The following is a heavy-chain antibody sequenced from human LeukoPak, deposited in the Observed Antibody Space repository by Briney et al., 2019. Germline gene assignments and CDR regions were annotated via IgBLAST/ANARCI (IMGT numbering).Heavy chain of an antibody. V-gene: IGHV1-2*02. Sequence: ASVKVSCKASGYTFTGYYMHWVRQAPGQGLEWMGWINPNSGGTNYAQKFQGRVTMTRDTYISTAYMELSRLRSDETAVYYCARRRIAADGFDPWGQGTLVTVSS. CDR1: GYTFTGYY. CDR2: INPNSGGT. CDR3: ARRRIAADGFDP. J-gene: IGHJ5*02. D-gene: IGHD6-13*01.